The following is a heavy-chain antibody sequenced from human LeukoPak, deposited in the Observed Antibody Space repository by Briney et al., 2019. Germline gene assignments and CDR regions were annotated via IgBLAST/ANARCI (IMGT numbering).Heavy chain of an antibody. V-gene: IGHV3-30-3*01. J-gene: IGHJ3*01. CDR2: IETDGSQN. Sequence: GGSLRLSCAASGFTFTNHIMHWVRQAPGKGLEWVASIETDGSQNFYKGLLKGRFTISRDNSENKLYLQMNSLRAEDTAVYFCVRERQDGIVHTGAFDFWGQGTMLSVSS. CDR1: GFTFTNHI. D-gene: IGHD1-14*01. CDR3: VRERQDGIVHTGAFDF.